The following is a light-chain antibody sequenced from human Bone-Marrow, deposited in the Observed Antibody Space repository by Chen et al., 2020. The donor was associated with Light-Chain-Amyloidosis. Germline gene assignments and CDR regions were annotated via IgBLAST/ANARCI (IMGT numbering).Light chain of an antibody. CDR2: WAS. V-gene: IGKV4-1*01. J-gene: IGKJ3*01. CDR1: QSVLYSSNNKNY. CDR3: QQYYSTPFT. Sequence: DIVMTHSPDPLAVSLGERATINCKSSQSVLYSSNNKNYLAWYQQKPGQPPKLLIYWASTRESGVPDRFSGSGSGTDFTLTISSLQAEDVAVYYCQQYYSTPFTFGPGIKVDIK.